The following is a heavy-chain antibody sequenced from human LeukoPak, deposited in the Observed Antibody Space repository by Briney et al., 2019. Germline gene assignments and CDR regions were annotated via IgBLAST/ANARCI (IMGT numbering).Heavy chain of an antibody. Sequence: SETLSLTCTVSGGSISSYYWSWIRQPPGKGLEWIGEINHSGSTNYNPSLKSRVTISVDTSKNQFSLKLSSVTAADTAVYYCARGRGNYDFWSGYLCYFDYWGQGTLVTVSS. CDR1: GGSISSYY. CDR3: ARGRGNYDFWSGYLCYFDY. V-gene: IGHV4-34*01. CDR2: INHSGST. D-gene: IGHD3-3*01. J-gene: IGHJ4*02.